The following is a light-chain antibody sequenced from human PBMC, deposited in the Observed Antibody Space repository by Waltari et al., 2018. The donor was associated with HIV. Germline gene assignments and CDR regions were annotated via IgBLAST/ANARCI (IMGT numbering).Light chain of an antibody. CDR1: SSDVGGYEY. Sequence: QSALTQPPSASGSLGQSVTISCTGTSSDVGGYEYVSWYQHHPDKAPKLIIYEVNKRPPGVPDRFLCSKADNTASLTVAGLQDDDEAHYYCASYGDTNRVLFGGGTRVTVL. J-gene: IGLJ6*01. CDR2: EVN. V-gene: IGLV2-8*01. CDR3: ASYGDTNRVL.